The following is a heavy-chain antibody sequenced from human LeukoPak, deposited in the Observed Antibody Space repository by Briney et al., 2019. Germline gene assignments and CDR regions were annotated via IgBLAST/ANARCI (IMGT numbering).Heavy chain of an antibody. Sequence: KPSETLSLTCAVYGGSFSGYYWSWIRQPPGKGLEWIGEINHSGSTNYNPSLKSRVTISVDTSKNQFSLKLSSVTAADTAVYYCVRGRGTAVTTGNWFDPWGQGTLVTVSS. CDR3: VRGRGTAVTTGNWFDP. J-gene: IGHJ5*02. D-gene: IGHD4-17*01. CDR1: GGSFSGYY. V-gene: IGHV4-34*01. CDR2: INHSGST.